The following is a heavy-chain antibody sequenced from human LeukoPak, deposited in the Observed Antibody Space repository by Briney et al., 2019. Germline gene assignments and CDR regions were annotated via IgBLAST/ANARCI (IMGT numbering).Heavy chain of an antibody. J-gene: IGHJ5*02. Sequence: SATLSLTCTVSGGSISSYYWSWIRQPPGKGLEWVGYIYYSGSTNYNPSLKSRVTISVDTSKNQFSLKLSSVTAADTAVYYCARRFDPWGQGTLVTVSS. CDR1: GGSISSYY. V-gene: IGHV4-59*01. CDR3: ARRFDP. CDR2: IYYSGST.